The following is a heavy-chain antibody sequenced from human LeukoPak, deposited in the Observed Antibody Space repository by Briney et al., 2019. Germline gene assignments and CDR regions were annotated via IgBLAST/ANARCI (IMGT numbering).Heavy chain of an antibody. V-gene: IGHV1-69*13. CDR3: AATMQIHGDLWSGYPTFDY. CDR1: GGTFSSYA. J-gene: IGHJ4*02. CDR2: IIPIFGTA. Sequence: SVKVSCKASGGTFSSYAISWGRQAPGQGLEWMGGIIPIFGTANYAQKFQGRVTITADESTSTAYMELSSLRSEDTAVYYCAATMQIHGDLWSGYPTFDYWGQGTLVTVSS. D-gene: IGHD3-3*01.